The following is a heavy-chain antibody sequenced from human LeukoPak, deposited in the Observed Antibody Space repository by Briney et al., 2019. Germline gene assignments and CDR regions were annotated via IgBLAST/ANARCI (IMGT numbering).Heavy chain of an antibody. J-gene: IGHJ4*02. CDR3: AKVPFGFCSGGSCSFSY. V-gene: IGHV3-23*01. D-gene: IGHD2-15*01. Sequence: PGGSLRLSCASSGFTFSSYAMSWVRQAPGKGLEWVSAISGSCGSTYYADSVKGRFTISRDNSKNTLYLQMNSLRAEDTAVYYCAKVPFGFCSGGSCSFSYWGQGTLVTVSS. CDR1: GFTFSSYA. CDR2: ISGSCGST.